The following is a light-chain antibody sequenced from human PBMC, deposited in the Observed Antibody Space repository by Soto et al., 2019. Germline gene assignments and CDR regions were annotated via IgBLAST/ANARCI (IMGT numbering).Light chain of an antibody. CDR3: QQYNGYRT. CDR2: KAS. CDR1: QRISDL. Sequence: DIQMTQSPSTLSASVGDRVTITCRASQRISDLLACDKHKPGKAPKLLIYKASVLKSGVPSRFSGSGSGTEYTLIISSLQPDAFASYYCQQYNGYRTFGQGTKVEI. J-gene: IGKJ1*01. V-gene: IGKV1-5*03.